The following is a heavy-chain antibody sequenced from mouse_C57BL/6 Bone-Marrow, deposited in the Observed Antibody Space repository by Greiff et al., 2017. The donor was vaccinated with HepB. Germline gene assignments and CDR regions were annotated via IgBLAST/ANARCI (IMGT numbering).Heavy chain of an antibody. CDR2: IYPRSGNT. J-gene: IGHJ2*02. Sequence: QVQLQQSGAELARPGASVKLSCKASGYTFTSYGISWVKQRTGQGLEWIGEIYPRSGNTYYNEKFKGKATLTADKSSSTAYMELRSLTSEDSAVYFCASALRGYWGQGTSLPVSS. CDR3: ASALRGY. V-gene: IGHV1-81*01. D-gene: IGHD1-1*01. CDR1: GYTFTSYG.